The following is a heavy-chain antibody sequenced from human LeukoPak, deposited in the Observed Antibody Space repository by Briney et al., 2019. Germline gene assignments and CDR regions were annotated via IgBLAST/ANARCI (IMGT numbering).Heavy chain of an antibody. V-gene: IGHV1-69*05. CDR1: GFTFSSYA. CDR2: IIPIFGTA. Sequence: GGSLRLSCAASGFTFSSYAISWVRQAPGQGLEWMGGIIPIFGTANYAQKFQGRVTITTDESTSTAYMELSSLRSEDTAVYYCATGDGYSFDYWGQGTLVTVSS. J-gene: IGHJ4*02. CDR3: ATGDGYSFDY. D-gene: IGHD5-24*01.